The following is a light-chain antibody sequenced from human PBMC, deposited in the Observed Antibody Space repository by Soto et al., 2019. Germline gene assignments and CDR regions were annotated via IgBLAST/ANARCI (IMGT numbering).Light chain of an antibody. Sequence: EMVMTQSPATLSVSLGERATLSCRASQSVRTKLVWYQQKPGQAPRLLIYGASTRATGIPARFSGSGFGAEFTLAISNLQSEDFAVYYGQQHDQGWTFGQGTKVEIK. CDR3: QQHDQGWT. CDR2: GAS. J-gene: IGKJ1*01. CDR1: QSVRTK. V-gene: IGKV3-15*01.